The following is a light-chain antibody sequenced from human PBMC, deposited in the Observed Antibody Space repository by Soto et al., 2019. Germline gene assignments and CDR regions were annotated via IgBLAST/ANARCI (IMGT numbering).Light chain of an antibody. V-gene: IGLV1-36*01. CDR2: YDD. Sequence: QAVVTQPPSVSEAPRQRVTISCSGSSSNIGNNAVNWYQQLPGKAPKLLIYYDDLLPSGVSGRFSGSKSGTSASLAISGLQSEDEADYYCAAWDDSLIGYVFGTGTKLTVL. CDR3: AAWDDSLIGYV. J-gene: IGLJ1*01. CDR1: SSNIGNNA.